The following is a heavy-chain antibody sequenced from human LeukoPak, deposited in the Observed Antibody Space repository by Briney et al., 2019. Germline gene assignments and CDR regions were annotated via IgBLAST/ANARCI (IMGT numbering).Heavy chain of an antibody. CDR2: ISAYNGNT. J-gene: IGHJ5*02. D-gene: IGHD5-24*01. CDR3: ARDNSVRDEAWWFNP. Sequence: GAAVTVSFTASAYTFTSYGISLVRQAPGQGLEWMGWISAYNGNTNYAQKLQGRVTMTTDTSTSTAYMELRSLRSDDTAVYYCARDNSVRDEAWWFNPWGQGTLVTVSS. CDR1: AYTFTSYG. V-gene: IGHV1-18*01.